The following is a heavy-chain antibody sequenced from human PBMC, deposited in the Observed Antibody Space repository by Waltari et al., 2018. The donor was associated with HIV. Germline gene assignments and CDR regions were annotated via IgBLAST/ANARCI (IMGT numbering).Heavy chain of an antibody. D-gene: IGHD3-10*01. V-gene: IGHV3-30*18. Sequence: QVQLVESGGGVVQPGRSLRLSCAASGFTFSSYGMHWVRQAPGKGLEWVAVISYDGSNKYYADSVKGRFTISRDNSKNTLYLQMNSLRAEDTAVYYCAKNMGGFYGMDVWGQGTTVTVSS. J-gene: IGHJ6*02. CDR1: GFTFSSYG. CDR2: ISYDGSNK. CDR3: AKNMGGFYGMDV.